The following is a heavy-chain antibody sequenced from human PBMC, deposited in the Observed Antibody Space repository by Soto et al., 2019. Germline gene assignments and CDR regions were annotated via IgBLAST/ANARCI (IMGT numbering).Heavy chain of an antibody. CDR3: ARCSDSGYYDFWSGYYGYYYYGMDV. Sequence: GASVKVSCKASGYTFTSYGISWVRQAPGQGLEWMGWISAYNGNTNYAQKLQGRVTMTTDTSTSTAYMELRSLRSDDTAVYYCARCSDSGYYDFWSGYYGYYYYGMDVWGQGTTVTVSS. D-gene: IGHD3-3*01. CDR1: GYTFTSYG. CDR2: ISAYNGNT. J-gene: IGHJ6*02. V-gene: IGHV1-18*01.